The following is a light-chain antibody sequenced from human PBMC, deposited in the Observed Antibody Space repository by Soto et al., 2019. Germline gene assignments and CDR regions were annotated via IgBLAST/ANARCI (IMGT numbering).Light chain of an antibody. V-gene: IGLV1-44*01. Sequence: QSVLTQPPSASGAPGQRVIISCSGSSSNIGGHTVNWYQQLPGTAPKLLIYRNNERPSGVPDRVSGSKSGTSASLAISGLQSEDEADYYWAVWDDSLKGYVLGTGTKLTVL. CDR2: RNN. CDR3: AVWDDSLKGYV. CDR1: SSNIGGHT. J-gene: IGLJ1*01.